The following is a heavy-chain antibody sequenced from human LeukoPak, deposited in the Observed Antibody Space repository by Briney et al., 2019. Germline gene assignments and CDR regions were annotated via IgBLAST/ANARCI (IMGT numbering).Heavy chain of an antibody. CDR3: ARRVLRYFDWSL. CDR2: INHSGST. CDR1: GGSFSGYY. Sequence: SETLSLTCAVYGGSFSGYYWSWIRQPPGKGLEWIGEINHSGSTNYNPSLKSRVTISVDTSKNQFSLKLSSVTAADTAVYYCARRVLRYFDWSLWGQGTLVTASS. J-gene: IGHJ4*02. D-gene: IGHD3-9*01. V-gene: IGHV4-34*01.